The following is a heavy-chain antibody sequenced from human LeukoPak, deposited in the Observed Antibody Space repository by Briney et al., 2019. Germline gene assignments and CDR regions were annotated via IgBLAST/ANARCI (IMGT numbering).Heavy chain of an antibody. CDR1: GFTFDDYA. V-gene: IGHV3-9*01. Sequence: GGSLRLSCAASGFTFDDYAMHWVRQAPGKGLEWVSGISWTSGSIGYADSVKGRFTISRDNAKNSLYLQMNSLRAEDTALYYCAKDMYYYDSSGTFEYWGQGTLVTVSS. CDR3: AKDMYYYDSSGTFEY. D-gene: IGHD3-22*01. J-gene: IGHJ4*02. CDR2: ISWTSGSI.